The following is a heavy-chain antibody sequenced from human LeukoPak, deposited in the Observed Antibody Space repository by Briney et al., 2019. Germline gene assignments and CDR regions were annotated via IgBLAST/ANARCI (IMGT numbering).Heavy chain of an antibody. V-gene: IGHV4-59*01. CDR1: GGSIGSYY. J-gene: IGHJ4*02. CDR2: IYYSGST. Sequence: PSETLSLTCTVSGGSIGSYYWSWIRQPPGKGLKWIGYIYYSGSTNYNPSLKSRVTISVDTSKNQFSLKLNSVTAADTAVYYCARVRDGYNYRYFDYWGQGTLVTVSS. CDR3: ARVRDGYNYRYFDY. D-gene: IGHD5-24*01.